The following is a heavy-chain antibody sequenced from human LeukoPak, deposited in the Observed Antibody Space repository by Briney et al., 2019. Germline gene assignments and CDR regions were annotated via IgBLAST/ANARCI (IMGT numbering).Heavy chain of an antibody. CDR1: GYTLTELS. CDR2: FDPEDGET. CDR3: ATGRYYDSSGYYMWAFDI. J-gene: IGHJ3*02. D-gene: IGHD3-22*01. Sequence: RASVKVSCKVSGYTLTELSMHWVRQAPGKGLEWMGGFDPEDGETIYAQKFQGRVTMTEDTSTDTAYMELGSLRSEDTAVYYCATGRYYDSSGYYMWAFDIWGQGTMVTVSS. V-gene: IGHV1-24*01.